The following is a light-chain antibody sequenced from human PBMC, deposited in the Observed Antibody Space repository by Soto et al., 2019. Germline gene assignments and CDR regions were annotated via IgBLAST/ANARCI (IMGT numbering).Light chain of an antibody. CDR3: TSYTPGSTYV. CDR2: AVS. CDR1: SSDVGNYNY. Sequence: QSVLTQPASVSGSPGQSFTISCTGTSSDVGNYNYVSWYRQYPGKAPKLMIYAVSRRPSGVSNRFSGSKSGNTASLTISGPEAEDEADYYCTSYTPGSTYVFGTGTKLTFL. V-gene: IGLV2-14*03. J-gene: IGLJ1*01.